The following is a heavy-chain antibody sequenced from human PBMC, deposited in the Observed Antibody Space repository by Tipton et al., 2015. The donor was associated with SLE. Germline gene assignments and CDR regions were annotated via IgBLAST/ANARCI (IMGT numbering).Heavy chain of an antibody. CDR3: ARPGGDSGYDGGFWFDY. CDR2: IYPGDSDT. D-gene: IGHD5-12*01. J-gene: IGHJ4*02. V-gene: IGHV5-51*03. CDR1: GYSFTSYW. Sequence: QLVQSGAEVKKPGESLEISCKGSGYSFTSYWIGWVRQMPGKGLEWMGIIYPGDSDTRYSPSFQGQVTISADKSISTAYLQWSSRKAADTAMYYGARPGGDSGYDGGFWFDYGGQGTLVTVSS.